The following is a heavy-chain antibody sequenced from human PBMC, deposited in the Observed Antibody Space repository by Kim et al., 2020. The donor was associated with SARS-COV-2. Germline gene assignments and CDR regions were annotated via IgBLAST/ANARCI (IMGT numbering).Heavy chain of an antibody. Sequence: NYNPALKSRVTISVGSSKNQFSLNLRSVTAADTAVYYCARDPNYGMDVWGQGTTVTVSS. J-gene: IGHJ6*02. D-gene: IGHD3-10*01. V-gene: IGHV4-34*01. CDR3: ARDPNYGMDV.